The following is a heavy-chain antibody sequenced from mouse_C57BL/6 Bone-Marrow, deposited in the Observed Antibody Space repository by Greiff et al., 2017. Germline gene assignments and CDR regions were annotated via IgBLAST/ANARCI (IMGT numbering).Heavy chain of an antibody. J-gene: IGHJ2*01. CDR2: IDPEIGDT. D-gene: IGHD2-3*01. V-gene: IGHV14-4*01. Sequence: EVQLQQSGAELVRPGASVKLSCTASGFNIKDDYIHWVKQRPEQGLEWIGWIDPEIGDTEYASKFQGKAPITSDTSSNTAYLRLSSLTSEDTAVYYCSSFDGNYFDFWGQGTPLTVAS. CDR3: SSFDGNYFDF. CDR1: GFNIKDDY.